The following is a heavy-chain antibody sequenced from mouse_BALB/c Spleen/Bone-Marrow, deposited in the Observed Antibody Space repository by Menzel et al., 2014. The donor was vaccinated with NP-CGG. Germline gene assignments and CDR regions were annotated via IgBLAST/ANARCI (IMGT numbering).Heavy chain of an antibody. Sequence: QVQLKESGAELVRPGTSVKVSCKASGYAFTNYWIEWIKQRPGQGLEWIGVINPGSGGINYNEKFKGKATLTVDKSSSTAYMQLSSLTSDDSAVYFCARELVRGMDYWGQGTSVTVSS. CDR1: GYAFTNYW. V-gene: IGHV1-54*01. D-gene: IGHD1-1*01. J-gene: IGHJ4*01. CDR3: ARELVRGMDY. CDR2: INPGSGGI.